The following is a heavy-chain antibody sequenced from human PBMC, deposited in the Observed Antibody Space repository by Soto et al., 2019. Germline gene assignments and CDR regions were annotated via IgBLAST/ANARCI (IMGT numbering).Heavy chain of an antibody. J-gene: IGHJ4*02. Sequence: SETLSLTCTVSGGSISSSSYYWGWIRQPPGKGLEWIGSIYYSGSTYYNPSLKSRVTISVDTSKNQFSLKLSSVTAADTAVYYCARHGEGRLGDFDYWGQGTLVTVSS. CDR3: ARHGEGRLGDFDY. CDR1: GGSISSSSYY. D-gene: IGHD3-16*01. V-gene: IGHV4-39*01. CDR2: IYYSGST.